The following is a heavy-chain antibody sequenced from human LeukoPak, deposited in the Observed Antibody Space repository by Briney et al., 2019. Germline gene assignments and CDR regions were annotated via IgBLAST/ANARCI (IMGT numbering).Heavy chain of an antibody. CDR3: ARDRIAVAGSKGTVDY. CDR2: INPNSGGT. D-gene: IGHD6-19*01. Sequence: ASVKVSCKASGYTFTGCYMHWVRQAPGQGLEWMGWINPNSGGTNYAQKFQGRVTMTTDTSTSTAYMELRSLRSDDTAVYYCARDRIAVAGSKGTVDYWGQGTLVTVSS. CDR1: GYTFTGCY. V-gene: IGHV1-2*02. J-gene: IGHJ4*02.